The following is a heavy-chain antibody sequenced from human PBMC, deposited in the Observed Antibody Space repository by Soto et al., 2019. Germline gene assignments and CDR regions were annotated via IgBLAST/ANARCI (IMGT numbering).Heavy chain of an antibody. CDR1: GGSISSYY. V-gene: IGHV4-59*01. CDR3: ASGGSCYSRYCYFDY. J-gene: IGHJ4*02. Sequence: SETLSLTSTVSGGSISSYYWSWIRQPPGKGLEWIGYIYYSGSTNYNPSLKSRVTISVDTSKNQFSLKLSSVTAADTAVYYCASGGSCYSRYCYFDYWGQGTLVTVSS. CDR2: IYYSGST. D-gene: IGHD2-15*01.